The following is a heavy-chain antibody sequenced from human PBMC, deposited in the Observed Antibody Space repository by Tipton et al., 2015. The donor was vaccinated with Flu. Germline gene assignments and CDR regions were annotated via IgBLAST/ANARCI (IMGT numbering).Heavy chain of an antibody. CDR3: ARQTYDFWSGYPYYYYGMDV. Sequence: TLSLTCTVSGGSISSYYWSWIRQPPGKGLEWIGYIYYSGSTNYNPSLKSRVTISVDTSKNQFSLKLSSVTAVDTAVYYCARQTYDFWSGYPYYYYGMDVWGQGTTVTVSS. V-gene: IGHV4-59*08. CDR2: IYYSGST. CDR1: GGSISSYY. J-gene: IGHJ6*02. D-gene: IGHD3-3*01.